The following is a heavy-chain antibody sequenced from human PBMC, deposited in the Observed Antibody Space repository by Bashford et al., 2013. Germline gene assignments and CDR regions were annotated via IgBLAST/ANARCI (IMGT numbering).Heavy chain of an antibody. CDR3: ARDGPVVGVWNAFDV. CDR2: MNPNSGNT. V-gene: IGHV1-8*03. D-gene: IGHD1-26*01. Sequence: ASVKVSCKASGYTFTSYDINWVRQATGQGLEWMGWMNPNSGNTGYAQKFQGRVTITRNTSISTAYMELSSLRSDDTAVYFCARDGPVVGVWNAFDVWGQGTVVTVSS. CDR1: GYTFTSYD. J-gene: IGHJ3*01.